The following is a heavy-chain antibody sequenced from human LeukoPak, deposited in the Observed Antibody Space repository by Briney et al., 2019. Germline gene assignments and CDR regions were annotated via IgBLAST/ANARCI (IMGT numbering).Heavy chain of an antibody. Sequence: SVNVSCKASGGTFSSYAISWVRQAPGQGLEWMGGIIPIFGTANYAQKFQGRVTITTDESTSTAYMELSSLRSEDTAVYYCARVPNSSSWQTYYYYMDVWGKGTTVTVSS. CDR2: IIPIFGTA. V-gene: IGHV1-69*05. D-gene: IGHD6-13*01. CDR1: GGTFSSYA. J-gene: IGHJ6*03. CDR3: ARVPNSSSWQTYYYYMDV.